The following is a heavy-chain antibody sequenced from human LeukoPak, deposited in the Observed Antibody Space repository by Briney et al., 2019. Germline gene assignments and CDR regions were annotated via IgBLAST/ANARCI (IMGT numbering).Heavy chain of an antibody. CDR2: IYYSGST. CDR1: GYSISSGYY. D-gene: IGHD3-10*01. V-gene: IGHV4-38-2*02. CDR3: ARLGWLYGSGSMNWFDP. J-gene: IGHJ5*02. Sequence: SETLSLTCTVSGYSISSGYYWGWIRQPPGKGLEWIGSIYYSGSTYYNPSLKSAVTMPVDTSKNQFSRKLSSVTAADTAVYSCARLGWLYGSGSMNWFDPWGQGTLVTVSS.